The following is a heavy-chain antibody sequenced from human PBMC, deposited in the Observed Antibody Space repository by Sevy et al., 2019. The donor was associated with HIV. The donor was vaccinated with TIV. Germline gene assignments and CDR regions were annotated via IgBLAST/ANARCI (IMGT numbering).Heavy chain of an antibody. V-gene: IGHV1-58*01. D-gene: IGHD3-3*01. CDR1: GFTSTTSA. Sequence: ASVKVSCKASGFTSTTSAVQWVRQARGQRLEWIGWIVVGSGNIKYAQKFQERVTITTDTPTSTAYMELSSLRSEDTAVYYCAARRPGFLDGTDVWGQGTTVTVSS. J-gene: IGHJ6*02. CDR3: AARRPGFLDGTDV. CDR2: IVVGSGNI.